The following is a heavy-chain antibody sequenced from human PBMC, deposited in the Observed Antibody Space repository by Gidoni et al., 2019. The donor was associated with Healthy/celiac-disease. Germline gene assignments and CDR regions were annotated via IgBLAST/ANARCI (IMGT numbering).Heavy chain of an antibody. CDR2: SNSNTAGGTT. CDR1: GFTFSNAW. V-gene: IGHV3-15*05. Sequence: EVQLVESGGGLVKPGGSLRLSCAASGFTFSNAWMGWVRQAPGKGLEWVGRSNSNTAGGTTDYAAPVKGRFTISRYDSKNTLYLQMNSLKNEDTAVYYCTTDQALEPLYYFDYWGQGTLVTVSS. CDR3: TTDQALEPLYYFDY. D-gene: IGHD1-1*01. J-gene: IGHJ4*02.